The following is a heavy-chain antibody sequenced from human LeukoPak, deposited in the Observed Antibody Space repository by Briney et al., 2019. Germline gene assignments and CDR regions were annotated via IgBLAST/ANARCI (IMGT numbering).Heavy chain of an antibody. CDR3: TTDSVSADYGDQYFDY. CDR2: IKSKTDGGTT. V-gene: IGHV3-15*01. CDR1: GFTFSSYA. Sequence: GGSLRLSCAASGFTFSSYAMSWVRQAPGKGLEWVGRIKSKTDGGTTDYAAPVKGRFTISRDDSKNTLYLQMNSLKTEDTAVYYCTTDSVSADYGDQYFDYWGQGTLVAVSS. D-gene: IGHD4-17*01. J-gene: IGHJ4*02.